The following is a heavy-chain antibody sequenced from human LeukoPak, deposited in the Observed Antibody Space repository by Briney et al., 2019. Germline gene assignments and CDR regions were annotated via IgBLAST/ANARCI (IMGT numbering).Heavy chain of an antibody. CDR3: ARDRDYGSGIFDY. CDR2: ISNDGSNK. D-gene: IGHD3-10*01. V-gene: IGHV3-30*04. CDR1: GFTFSSYS. Sequence: PGGSLRLSCAASGFTFSSYSMHWVRQAPGKGLEWVAVISNDGSNKYYADSVKGRFTISRDNSKNTLYLQMNSLRAEDTAVYYCARDRDYGSGIFDYWGQGTLVTVSS. J-gene: IGHJ4*02.